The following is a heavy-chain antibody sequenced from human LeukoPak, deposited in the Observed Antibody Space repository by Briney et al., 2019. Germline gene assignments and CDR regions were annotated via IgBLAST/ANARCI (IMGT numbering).Heavy chain of an antibody. CDR2: ISSSSSYI. V-gene: IGHV3-21*01. Sequence: GSLRLSCAASGFTFSSYSMNWVRQAPGKGLEWVSSISSSSSYIYYADSVKGRFTISRDNPKNSLYLQMNSLRAEDTAVYYCARGGYSSTWIFDYWGQGTLVTVSS. CDR3: ARGGYSSTWIFDY. D-gene: IGHD6-13*01. CDR1: GFTFSSYS. J-gene: IGHJ4*02.